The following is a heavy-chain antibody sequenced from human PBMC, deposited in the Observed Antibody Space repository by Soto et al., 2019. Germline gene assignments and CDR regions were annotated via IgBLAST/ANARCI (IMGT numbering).Heavy chain of an antibody. J-gene: IGHJ6*02. CDR1: GGSISSSSYY. D-gene: IGHD3-16*01. V-gene: IGHV4-39*01. CDR3: ASQLTQVSYYGMDV. Sequence: QLQLQESGPGLVKPSETLSLTCTVSGGSISSSSYYWGWIRQPPGKGLEWIGSIYYSGSTYYNPSLKSRVHISVATSKNQFSLKLSSVTAADTAVYYCASQLTQVSYYGMDVWGQGTTVTVSS. CDR2: IYYSGST.